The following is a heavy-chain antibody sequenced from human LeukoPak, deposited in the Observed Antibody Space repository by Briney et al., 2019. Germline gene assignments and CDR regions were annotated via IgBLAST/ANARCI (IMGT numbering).Heavy chain of an antibody. CDR2: ISYNGDGT. D-gene: IGHD3-3*02. CDR1: GFTFSRHA. Sequence: HPGGSLRLSCAASGFTFSRHAMHWVRQAPGKGLEHVSTISYNGDGTDYANSVKGRFTISRDNSKNTLSLQVGSLRPEDMAVYYCARGHFWSGYSYQDYYYYMDVWGKGTTVTVSS. J-gene: IGHJ6*03. V-gene: IGHV3-64*01. CDR3: ARGHFWSGYSYQDYYYYMDV.